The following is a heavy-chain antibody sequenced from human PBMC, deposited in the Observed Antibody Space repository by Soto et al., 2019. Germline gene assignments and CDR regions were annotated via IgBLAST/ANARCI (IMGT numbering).Heavy chain of an antibody. D-gene: IGHD1-20*01. Sequence: GGSLRLACAASGFTFSSYAMSWVRQAPGKGLEWVSAISGSGGSTYYADSVKGRFTISRDNSKNTLYLKMASLRAEDTAVYFCAAYNTSRHAAFDIWGRATLVTVSS. CDR2: ISGSGGST. J-gene: IGHJ3*02. CDR1: GFTFSSYA. V-gene: IGHV3-23*01. CDR3: AAYNTSRHAAFDI.